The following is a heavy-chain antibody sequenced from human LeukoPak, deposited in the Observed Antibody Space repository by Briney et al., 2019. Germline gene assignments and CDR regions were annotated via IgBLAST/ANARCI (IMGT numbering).Heavy chain of an antibody. CDR3: AKDSSSAPVTSV. CDR2: ISYDGSNK. J-gene: IGHJ4*02. Sequence: PGGSLRLSCAASGFTFSSYGMHWVRQAPGKGLEWVAVISYDGSNKYYADSVKGRFTISRDNSKNMLYLQMNSLRVEDTAIFYCAKDSSSAPVTSVWGQGALVTVSS. CDR1: GFTFSSYG. D-gene: IGHD4-17*01. V-gene: IGHV3-30*18.